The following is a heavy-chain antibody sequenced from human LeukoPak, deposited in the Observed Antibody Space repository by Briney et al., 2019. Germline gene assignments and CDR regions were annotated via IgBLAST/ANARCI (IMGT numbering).Heavy chain of an antibody. D-gene: IGHD5-18*01. V-gene: IGHV3-74*01. CDR2: INSDGSST. CDR3: ARAGGYSYGSY. CDR1: GFTLSSYW. J-gene: IGHJ4*02. Sequence: GGSLRLSCAASGFTLSSYWMHWVRQAPGKGLVWVSRINSDGSSTSYADSVKGRITISRDNAKNTLYLQMNSLRAEDTAIYYCARAGGYSYGSYWGQGTLATVSS.